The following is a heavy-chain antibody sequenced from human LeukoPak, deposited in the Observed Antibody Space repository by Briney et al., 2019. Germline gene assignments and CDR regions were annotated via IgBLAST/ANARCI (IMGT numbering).Heavy chain of an antibody. CDR3: ASSRTYYYDSSGYSFDY. CDR2: IYYSGST. J-gene: IGHJ4*02. V-gene: IGHV4-59*01. Sequence: NPSETLSLTCTVSGGSISSYYWSWIRQPPGKGLEWIGYIYYSGSTNYNPSLKSRVTISVDTSKNQFSLKLSSVTAADTAVYYCASSRTYYYDSSGYSFDYWGQGTLVTVSS. CDR1: GGSISSYY. D-gene: IGHD3-22*01.